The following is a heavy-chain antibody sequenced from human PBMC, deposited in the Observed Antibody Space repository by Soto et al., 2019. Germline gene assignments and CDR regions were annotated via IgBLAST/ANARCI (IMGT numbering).Heavy chain of an antibody. J-gene: IGHJ6*02. V-gene: IGHV1-69*13. Sequence: SVNVSCKASGRTFSSYAISWVRQAPGQGLEWMGGIIPIFGTAYYAQKFQGRVTITADESTSTAYMELSSPRSEDTAVYYCASLCDDSSGYPNYYYYGMDVWGQGTTVTVSS. D-gene: IGHD3-22*01. CDR3: ASLCDDSSGYPNYYYYGMDV. CDR2: IIPIFGTA. CDR1: GRTFSSYA.